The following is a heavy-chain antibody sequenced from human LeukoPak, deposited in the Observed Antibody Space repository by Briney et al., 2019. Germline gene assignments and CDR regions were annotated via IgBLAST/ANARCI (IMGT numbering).Heavy chain of an antibody. CDR1: GGSFSGYY. Sequence: SETLSLTCAVYGGSFSGYYWSWIRQSPGKGLEWIGYIYYSGSTNYNPSLKSRVTISVDTSKNQFSLNLTSVTAADTAVYYCARGVNYYYGMDVWGQGTTVTVSS. V-gene: IGHV4-59*08. CDR2: IYYSGST. J-gene: IGHJ6*02. D-gene: IGHD2-8*01. CDR3: ARGVNYYYGMDV.